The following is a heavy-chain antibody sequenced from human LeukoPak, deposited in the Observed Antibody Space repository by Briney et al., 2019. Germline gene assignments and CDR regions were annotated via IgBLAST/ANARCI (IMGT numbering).Heavy chain of an antibody. CDR3: ARRAPNGGGHHYLDS. J-gene: IGHJ4*02. CDR1: GGSISSYY. Sequence: SETLSLTCTVSGGSISSYYWSWIRQPPGKGLEWIGYIYYSGSTNYNPSLKSRVTISVDTSKSQFSLTLNSVTAADTAVYHCARRAPNGGGHHYLDSWGQGTLVTVSS. V-gene: IGHV4-59*08. CDR2: IYYSGST. D-gene: IGHD2-8*01.